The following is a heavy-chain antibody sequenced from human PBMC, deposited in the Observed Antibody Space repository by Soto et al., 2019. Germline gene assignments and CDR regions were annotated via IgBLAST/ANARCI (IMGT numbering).Heavy chain of an antibody. CDR3: AIELGGPGIAAAGTFAFDI. V-gene: IGHV3-48*04. CDR2: ISSSSSTI. CDR1: GFTFSSYS. J-gene: IGHJ3*02. Sequence: GGSLRLSCAASGFTFSSYSMNWVRQAPGKGLEWVSYISSSSSTIYYADSVKGRFTISRDNAKNSLYLQMNSLRAEDTAVYYCAIELGGPGIAAAGTFAFDILGQGTMVTVSS. D-gene: IGHD6-13*01.